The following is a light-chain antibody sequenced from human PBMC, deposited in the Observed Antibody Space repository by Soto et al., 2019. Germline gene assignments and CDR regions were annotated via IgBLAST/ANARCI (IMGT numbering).Light chain of an antibody. Sequence: QSALTQPASVSGSPGQSITISCTGTSSDVGAYNFVSWHQQHPGKAPKLMIYNVHDRPSGISYRFSGSKSGNTASLTISGLQAEDEADYYCCSYVSTYTYVFGTGTKVTVL. CDR3: CSYVSTYTYV. J-gene: IGLJ1*01. CDR1: SSDVGAYNF. CDR2: NVH. V-gene: IGLV2-14*03.